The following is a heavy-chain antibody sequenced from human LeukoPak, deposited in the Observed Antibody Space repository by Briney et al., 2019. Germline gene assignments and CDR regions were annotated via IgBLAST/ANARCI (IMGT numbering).Heavy chain of an antibody. CDR1: GGSISSGDYY. CDR2: ISFSGGT. V-gene: IGHV4-30-4*01. CDR3: TRGRYNNWFDP. D-gene: IGHD1-1*01. J-gene: IGHJ5*02. Sequence: SETLSLTCTVSGGSISSGDYYWTWIRQPPGKGLEWIGHISFSGGTYYNPSLRSRVTMSTDTSKNHFSLKLSSVTAADTAVYYCTRGRYNNWFDPWGQGTLVTVSS.